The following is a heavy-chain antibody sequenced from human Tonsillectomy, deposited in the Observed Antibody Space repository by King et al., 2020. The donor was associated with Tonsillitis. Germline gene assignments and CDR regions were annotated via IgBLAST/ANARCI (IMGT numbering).Heavy chain of an antibody. Sequence: VQLVESGGGLVKPGGSLRLSCAASGFTFSNAWMNWVRQAPGKGLEWVGRIKSRTDGGTTYYAAPVKGRFTFSRDDPKNTLYLQMNGLKTEDTAVYYCTTGTAVANYYYYYYMDVWGTGTTVTVSS. V-gene: IGHV3-15*07. D-gene: IGHD6-19*01. CDR1: GFTFSNAW. J-gene: IGHJ6*03. CDR3: TTGTAVANYYYYYYMDV. CDR2: IKSRTDGGTT.